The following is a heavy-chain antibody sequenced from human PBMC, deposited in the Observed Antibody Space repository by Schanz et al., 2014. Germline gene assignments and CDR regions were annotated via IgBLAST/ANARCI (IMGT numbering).Heavy chain of an antibody. D-gene: IGHD3-10*01. CDR2: IKQDGSEK. CDR3: ARDNYCGSGSCAY. V-gene: IGHV3-7*04. Sequence: VQLVESGGGVVQPGRSLRLSCAASGFTFSKYWMSWVRQAPGKGLEWVANIKQDGSEKYYVDAVKGRFTISRDNAKNSMYLHMKSLRGEDTAVYYCARDNYCGSGSCAYWGQGTLVTVSS. J-gene: IGHJ4*02. CDR1: GFTFSKYW.